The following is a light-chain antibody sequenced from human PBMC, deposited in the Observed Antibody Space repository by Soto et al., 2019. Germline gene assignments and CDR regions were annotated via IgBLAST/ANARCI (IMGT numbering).Light chain of an antibody. Sequence: EIVMTQSPVTLSVSPGERATLSCRASQSVGGNVAWYQQKPGQAPRLLLCATSTRATAIPASFSGSGSRTEFTLTISRLQYEDSAVYFCQQYSDSPHYTFGQGTKLEIK. CDR1: QSVGGN. CDR3: QQYSDSPHYT. V-gene: IGKV3-15*01. J-gene: IGKJ2*01. CDR2: ATS.